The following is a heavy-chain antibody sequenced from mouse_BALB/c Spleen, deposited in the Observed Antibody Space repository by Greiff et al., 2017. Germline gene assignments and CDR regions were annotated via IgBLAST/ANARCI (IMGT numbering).Heavy chain of an antibody. CDR1: GFNIKDYY. CDR2: IDPENGNT. Sequence: EVKLQQSGAELVRPGALVKLSCKASGFNIKDYYMHWVKQRPEQGLEWIGWIDPENGNTIYDPKFQGKASITADTSSNTAYLQLSSLTSEDTAVYYCARHYGGYYAMDYWGQGTSVTVSS. D-gene: IGHD1-1*01. V-gene: IGHV14-1*02. J-gene: IGHJ4*01. CDR3: ARHYGGYYAMDY.